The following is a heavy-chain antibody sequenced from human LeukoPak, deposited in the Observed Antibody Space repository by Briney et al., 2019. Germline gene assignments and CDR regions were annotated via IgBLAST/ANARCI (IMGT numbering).Heavy chain of an antibody. CDR3: AKDSPYYGMDV. V-gene: IGHV3-9*01. CDR2: ISWNSGSI. CDR1: GFTFDDYA. Sequence: PGRSLRLSCAASGFTFDDYAMHWVRHAPGKGLEWVSGISWNSGSIGYADSVKGRFTISRDNSKNTLYLQMNSLRAEDTAVYYCAKDSPYYGMDVWGQGTTVTASS. J-gene: IGHJ6*02.